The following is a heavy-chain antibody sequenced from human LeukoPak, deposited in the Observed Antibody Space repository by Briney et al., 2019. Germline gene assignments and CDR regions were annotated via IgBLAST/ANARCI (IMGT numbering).Heavy chain of an antibody. CDR1: GGTFSSYA. D-gene: IGHD2-21*02. CDR3: ARAYCGGDCYPPYYYGMDV. J-gene: IGHJ6*04. V-gene: IGHV1-69*13. Sequence: EASVKVSCKASGGTFSSYAISWVRQAPGQGLEWMGGIIPIFGTANYAQKFQGRVTITADESTSTAYMELSSLRSEDTAVYYCARAYCGGDCYPPYYYGMDVWGKGTTVTVSS. CDR2: IIPIFGTA.